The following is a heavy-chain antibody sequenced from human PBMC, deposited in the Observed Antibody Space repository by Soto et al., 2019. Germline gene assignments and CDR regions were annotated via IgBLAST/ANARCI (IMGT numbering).Heavy chain of an antibody. D-gene: IGHD4-17*01. Sequence: PGGSLXLSCAASGFTFSSYGMHWVRQAPGKGLEWVAVIWYDGSNKYYADSVKGRFTISRDNSKNTLYLQMNSLRAEDTAVYYCARSLDYGNHAFDIWGQGTMVTVSS. CDR1: GFTFSSYG. CDR3: ARSLDYGNHAFDI. V-gene: IGHV3-33*01. CDR2: IWYDGSNK. J-gene: IGHJ3*02.